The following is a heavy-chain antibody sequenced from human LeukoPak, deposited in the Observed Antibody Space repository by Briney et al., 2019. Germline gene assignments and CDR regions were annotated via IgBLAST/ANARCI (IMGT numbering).Heavy chain of an antibody. Sequence: PSETLSLTCTVSGGSISTYYWSWIRQPPGKGLEWIGYIYHTGSTSYNPSLKSRVTISVDTSKNQFSLKLNSVTAADTAVYYCAREVGFCSFIGCRENYMDVWGKGTTVTVSS. CDR2: IYHTGST. J-gene: IGHJ6*03. V-gene: IGHV4-59*01. CDR3: AREVGFCSFIGCRENYMDV. CDR1: GGSISTYY. D-gene: IGHD2-15*01.